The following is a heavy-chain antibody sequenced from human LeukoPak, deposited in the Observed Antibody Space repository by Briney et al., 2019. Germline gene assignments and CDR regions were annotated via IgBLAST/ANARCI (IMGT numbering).Heavy chain of an antibody. D-gene: IGHD6-13*01. Sequence: GGSLRLSCAASGFTLSTYAMHWVRQAPGKGREWVSYISSSSSYTNYADSVKGRFTISRDNAKNSLYLQMNSLRAEDTAVYYCARYPGIAAAGGDYWGQGTLVTVSS. CDR2: ISSSSSYT. J-gene: IGHJ4*02. V-gene: IGHV3-21*05. CDR1: GFTLSTYA. CDR3: ARYPGIAAAGGDY.